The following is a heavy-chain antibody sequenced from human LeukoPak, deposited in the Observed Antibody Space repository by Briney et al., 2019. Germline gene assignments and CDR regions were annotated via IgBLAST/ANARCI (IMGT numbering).Heavy chain of an antibody. D-gene: IGHD6-19*01. V-gene: IGHV3-23*01. CDR1: GFTFSNYA. J-gene: IGHJ3*02. CDR3: AKDMGTSGWYRAFDI. CDR2: LSDGGDRT. Sequence: GGSLRLSCAASGFTFSNYAMTWVRQAPGKGLEWVSALSDGGDRTYYADSVKGRFFISRDNAKNSLYLQMNSLRAEDTAFYYCAKDMGTSGWYRAFDIWGQGTMVTVSS.